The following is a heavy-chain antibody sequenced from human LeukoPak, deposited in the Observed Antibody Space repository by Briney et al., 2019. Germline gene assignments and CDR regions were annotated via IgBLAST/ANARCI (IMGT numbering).Heavy chain of an antibody. J-gene: IGHJ4*02. Sequence: ASVKVSCKASGYTFTSYGISWVRQAHGQGLEWMGWISAYNGNTNYAQKLQGRVTMTTDTSTSTAYMELRSLRSDDTAVYYCAKDWSYSSGWYRLEGPAFDYWGQGTLVTVSS. D-gene: IGHD6-19*01. CDR3: AKDWSYSSGWYRLEGPAFDY. CDR2: ISAYNGNT. V-gene: IGHV1-18*01. CDR1: GYTFTSYG.